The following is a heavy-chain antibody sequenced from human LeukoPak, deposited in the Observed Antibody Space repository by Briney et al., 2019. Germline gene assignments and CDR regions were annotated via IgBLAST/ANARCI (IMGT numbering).Heavy chain of an antibody. J-gene: IGHJ3*02. CDR2: INHSGST. V-gene: IGHV4-34*01. CDR3: ARGNLLWFGELLSTYAFDI. CDR1: GGSFSGYY. Sequence: SETLSLTCAVYGGSFSGYYWSWIRQPPGKGLEWIGEINHSGSTNYNPSLKSRVTISVDTSKNQFSLKLSSVTAADTAVYYCARGNLLWFGELLSTYAFDIWGQGTMVTVSS. D-gene: IGHD3-10*01.